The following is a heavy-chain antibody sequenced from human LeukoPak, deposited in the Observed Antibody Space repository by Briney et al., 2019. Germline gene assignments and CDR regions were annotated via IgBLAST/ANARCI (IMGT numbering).Heavy chain of an antibody. CDR1: GYSISSGHY. CDR3: ARDDSSGWYYFDY. CDR2: IYHSGST. D-gene: IGHD6-19*01. J-gene: IGHJ4*02. Sequence: SETLSLTRTVSGYSISSGHYWGWIRQPPGKGLEWIGSIYHSGSTYYNPSLKSRVTISVDTSKNQFSLKLSSVTAADTAVYYCARDDSSGWYYFDYWGQGTLVTVSS. V-gene: IGHV4-38-2*02.